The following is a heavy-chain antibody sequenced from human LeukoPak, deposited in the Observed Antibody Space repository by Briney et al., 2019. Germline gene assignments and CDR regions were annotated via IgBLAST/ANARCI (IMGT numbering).Heavy chain of an antibody. J-gene: IGHJ4*02. V-gene: IGHV1-2*02. CDR2: INPNSGGT. CDR1: GYTFTGYY. Sequence: ASVKVSCKASGYTFTGYYMHWVRQAPGQGLEWMGWINPNSGGTNYAQKFQGRVTMTRDTSISTAHMELSRLRSDDTAVYYCARAATTVIKYWGQGTLVTVSS. D-gene: IGHD4-17*01. CDR3: ARAATTVIKY.